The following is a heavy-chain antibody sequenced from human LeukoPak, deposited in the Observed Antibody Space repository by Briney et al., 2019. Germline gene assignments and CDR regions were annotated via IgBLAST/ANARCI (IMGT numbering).Heavy chain of an antibody. CDR1: GGSFSGYY. V-gene: IGHV4-34*01. Sequence: SETLSLTCAVYGGSFSGYYWSWIRRPPGKGLEWIGEINHSGNTNYNPSLKSRVTISVDTSKNQFSLKLSSVTAADTAVYYCARAPKVRAYFDYWGQGTLVTVSS. J-gene: IGHJ4*02. CDR3: ARAPKVRAYFDY. CDR2: INHSGNT.